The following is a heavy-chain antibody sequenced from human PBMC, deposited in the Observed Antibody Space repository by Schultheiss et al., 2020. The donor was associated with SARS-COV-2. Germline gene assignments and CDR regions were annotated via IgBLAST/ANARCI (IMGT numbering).Heavy chain of an antibody. Sequence: GGSLRLSCKGSGYSFTSYWIGWVRQMPGKGLEWMGIIYPGDSDTRYSPCFQGQFTISADKSISTAYLQWSSLKASDTAMYYCARRRGVQGALDYWGQGTLVTVSS. V-gene: IGHV5-51*01. CDR1: GYSFTSYW. D-gene: IGHD1-1*01. CDR2: IYPGDSDT. J-gene: IGHJ4*02. CDR3: ARRRGVQGALDY.